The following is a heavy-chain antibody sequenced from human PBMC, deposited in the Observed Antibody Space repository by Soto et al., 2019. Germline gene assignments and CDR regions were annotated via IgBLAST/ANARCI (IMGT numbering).Heavy chain of an antibody. V-gene: IGHV4-59*01. CDR1: GGSIRSYY. D-gene: IGHD2-21*01. CDR2: FYHSGNS. Sequence: PSETLSLTCSVSGGSIRSYYWSWIRQSPEKGLEWIGYFYHSGNSNYNPSLKSRVTISVDTSKNQLSLSLRSVTAADTAVYFCASSTRYCGGDCYDYWGQGTLVTVSS. CDR3: ASSTRYCGGDCYDY. J-gene: IGHJ4*02.